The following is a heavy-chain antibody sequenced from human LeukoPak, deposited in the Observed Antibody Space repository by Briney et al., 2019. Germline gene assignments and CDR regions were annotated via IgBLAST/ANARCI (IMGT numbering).Heavy chain of an antibody. D-gene: IGHD4-23*01. CDR2: INPSGGST. V-gene: IGHV1-46*01. CDR3: ARDYGGNDGFDY. CDR1: GYTFIDYY. Sequence: SVQVSCKTSGYTFIDYYMHWVRQAPGQGLEWMGIINPSGGSTSYAQKFQGKVTLTRDTSTSTVYMELSSLRSEDTAVYYCARDYGGNDGFDYWGQRTVDADSS. J-gene: IGHJ4*02.